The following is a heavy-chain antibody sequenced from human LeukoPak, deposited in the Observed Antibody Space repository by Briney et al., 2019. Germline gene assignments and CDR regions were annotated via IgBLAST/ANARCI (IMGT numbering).Heavy chain of an antibody. CDR3: ARESPVYGSGSHGLGAFDI. CDR2: IYYSGST. V-gene: IGHV4-30-4*01. D-gene: IGHD3-10*01. J-gene: IGHJ3*02. CDR1: GGSISSGDYY. Sequence: PSETLSLTCTVSGGSISSGDYYWSWIRQPPGKGLEWIGYIYYSGSTYYNPSLKSRVTISVDTSKNQFSLKLSSVTAADTAVYYCARESPVYGSGSHGLGAFDIWGQGTMVTVSS.